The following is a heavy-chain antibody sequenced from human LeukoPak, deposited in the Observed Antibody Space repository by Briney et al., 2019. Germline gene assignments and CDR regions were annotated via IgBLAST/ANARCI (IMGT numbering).Heavy chain of an antibody. Sequence: PSETLSLTCTGSGGSISSYYWRWLRQPPGKGLEWIGYIYYSGSTNYNPSLKSRVTISVDTSKNQFSLKLSSVTAADTAVYYCARHGYYGPFDYWGQGTLVTVSS. CDR2: IYYSGST. V-gene: IGHV4-59*08. CDR3: ARHGYYGPFDY. CDR1: GGSISSYY. J-gene: IGHJ4*02. D-gene: IGHD3-10*01.